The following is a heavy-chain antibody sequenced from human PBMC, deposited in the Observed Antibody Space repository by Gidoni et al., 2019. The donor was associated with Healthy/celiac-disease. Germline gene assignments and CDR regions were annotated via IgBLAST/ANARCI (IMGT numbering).Heavy chain of an antibody. D-gene: IGHD1-26*01. V-gene: IGHV4-39*01. J-gene: IGHJ5*02. CDR3: ARIVGATETNWFDP. CDR2: IYYSGST. Sequence: QLQLQESGPGLVKPSETLSLTCTVSAGSISSSSYYWGWIRQPPGKGLEWIGSIYYSGSTYYNPSLKSRVTISVDTSKNQFSLKLSSVTAADTAVYYCARIVGATETNWFDPWGQGTLVTVSS. CDR1: AGSISSSSYY.